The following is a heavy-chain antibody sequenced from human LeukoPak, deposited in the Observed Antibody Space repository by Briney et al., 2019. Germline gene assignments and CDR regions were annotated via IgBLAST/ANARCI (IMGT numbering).Heavy chain of an antibody. CDR2: ISYDGSNK. J-gene: IGHJ4*02. CDR3: ARDMTLIAAAGPIDY. CDR1: GFTLSSYA. Sequence: GRSLRLSCAASGFTLSSYAMHWVRQAPGKGLEWVAVISYDGSNKYYADSVKGRFTISRDNSKNTLYLQMNSLRAEDTAVYYCARDMTLIAAAGPIDYWGQGTLVTVSS. V-gene: IGHV3-30-3*01. D-gene: IGHD6-13*01.